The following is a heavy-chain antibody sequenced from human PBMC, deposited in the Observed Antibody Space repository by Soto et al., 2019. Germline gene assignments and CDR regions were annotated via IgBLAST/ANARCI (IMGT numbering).Heavy chain of an antibody. V-gene: IGHV4-39*01. Sequence: PSETLSLTWTFSGGSLSSSSYFLGWIRQPPGKGLEWIGSIYYSGSTYYNPSLKSRVTVSVDTSKNQFSLKLSSVTAADTAVYYCARHPSNFWFDPWGQGTLVTVSS. CDR1: GGSLSSSSYF. D-gene: IGHD4-4*01. CDR3: ARHPSNFWFDP. J-gene: IGHJ5*02. CDR2: IYYSGST.